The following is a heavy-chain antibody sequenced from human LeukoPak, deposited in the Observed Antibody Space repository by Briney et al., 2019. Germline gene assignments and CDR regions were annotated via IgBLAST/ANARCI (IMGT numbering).Heavy chain of an antibody. CDR1: GFTLSDYY. V-gene: IGHV3-11*01. CDR2: ISKSGSTI. CDR3: TRLDYGDY. Sequence: GGSLRLSCAASGFTLSDYYMGWIRQAPGKGLEWVSYISKSGSTIYYADSVKGRFTISRDNAKNSLYLQMNSLTAEDTAVYYCTRLDYGDYWGQGTLVTVSS. J-gene: IGHJ4*02.